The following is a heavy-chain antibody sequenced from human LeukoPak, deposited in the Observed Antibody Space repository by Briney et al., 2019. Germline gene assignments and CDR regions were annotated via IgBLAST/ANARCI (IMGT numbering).Heavy chain of an antibody. CDR1: GFTFSSYW. CDR2: IKQDGSEK. J-gene: IGHJ4*02. D-gene: IGHD3-22*01. CDR3: ARASYYYDSSGYLEYYFDY. V-gene: IGHV3-7*03. Sequence: GGSLRLSCPASGFTFSSYWMSWVRQAPGKGREWVATIKQDGSEKYYVDSVKGRFTISRDNAKNSLYLQMNSLRAEDTAVYYCARASYYYDSSGYLEYYFDYWGQGTLVTVSS.